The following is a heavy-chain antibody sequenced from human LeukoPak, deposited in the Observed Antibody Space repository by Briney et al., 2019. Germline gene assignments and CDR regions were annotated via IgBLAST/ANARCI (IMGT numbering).Heavy chain of an antibody. CDR1: GFTFSRHE. CDR3: AIGGIAAQLAYFDY. CDR2: ISSSGSTI. Sequence: PGGSLRLSCAASGFTFSRHEICWVRQAPGKGLEWVPYISSSGSTIYYADSVKGRFTISRDNAKNSLYMQTNSQRAEDTAVYYSAIGGIAAQLAYFDYWGQGTLVTVSS. V-gene: IGHV3-48*03. D-gene: IGHD6-25*01. J-gene: IGHJ4*02.